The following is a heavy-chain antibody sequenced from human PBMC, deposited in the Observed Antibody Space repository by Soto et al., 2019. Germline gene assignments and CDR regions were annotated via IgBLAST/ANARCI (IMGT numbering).Heavy chain of an antibody. CDR3: ARAGDSSGYPYYFDY. Sequence: LRLSCAASGFTFSSYAMSWVRQAPGKGLEWVSAISGSGGSKYYADSVKGRFTISRDNSKNTLYLQMNSLRAEDTAVYYCARAGDSSGYPYYFDYWGQGTLVTVSS. D-gene: IGHD6-19*01. J-gene: IGHJ4*02. V-gene: IGHV3-23*01. CDR2: ISGSGGSK. CDR1: GFTFSSYA.